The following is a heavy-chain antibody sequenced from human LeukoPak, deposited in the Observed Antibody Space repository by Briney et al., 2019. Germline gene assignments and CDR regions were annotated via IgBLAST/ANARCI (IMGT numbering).Heavy chain of an antibody. D-gene: IGHD3-16*02. CDR2: ISSSSSTI. V-gene: IGHV3-48*01. Sequence: GGSLRPSCAASGFTFSSYSMNWVRQAPGEGLEWVSYISSSSSTIYYADSVKGRFTISRDNAKNSLYLQMNSLRAEDTAVYYCARDRERWGGVIGNYYYYMDVWGKGTTVTVSS. CDR1: GFTFSSYS. CDR3: ARDRERWGGVIGNYYYYMDV. J-gene: IGHJ6*03.